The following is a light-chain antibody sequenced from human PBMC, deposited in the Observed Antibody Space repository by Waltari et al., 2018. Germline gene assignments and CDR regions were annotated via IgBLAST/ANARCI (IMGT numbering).Light chain of an antibody. V-gene: IGLV1-47*01. Sequence: QSALTQPPSASGTPGQGVTISCHGSSFNIGRNSVYWYQQLSGAAPKLLMFNNDQRPSGVPDRFSGTRSGASASLAIIGLRSEDEADYYCAVWDDVLSSWVFGGGTKLTVL. CDR3: AVWDDVLSSWV. J-gene: IGLJ3*02. CDR2: NND. CDR1: SFNIGRNS.